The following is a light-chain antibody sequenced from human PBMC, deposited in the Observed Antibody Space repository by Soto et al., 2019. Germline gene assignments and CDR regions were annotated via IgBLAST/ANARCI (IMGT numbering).Light chain of an antibody. CDR2: KAS. Sequence: DIQMTQSPSTLSGSVGDRVTITCRPSQTISSWLAWYQQEPSKAPKLXXYKASTLKSGVPSRFSGIGSGTEFTLPISGLQPEDFAAYYGQQYENWPSITFGQGTRLEIK. CDR1: QTISSW. CDR3: QQYENWPSIT. V-gene: IGKV1-5*03. J-gene: IGKJ5*01.